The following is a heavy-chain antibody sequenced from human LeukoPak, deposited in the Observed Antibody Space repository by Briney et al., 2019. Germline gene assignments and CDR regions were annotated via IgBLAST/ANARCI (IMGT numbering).Heavy chain of an antibody. V-gene: IGHV3-74*01. CDR3: VSFYETY. CDR1: GNYW. CDR2: INSDGSWT. D-gene: IGHD2/OR15-2a*01. J-gene: IGHJ4*02. Sequence: GGSLRLSCAATGNYWMHWVRQAPGKGLVWVSHINSDGSWTSYADSVKGRFTISKDNAKNTVYLQMNSLRAEDTAVYYCVSFYETYWGRGTLVTVSS.